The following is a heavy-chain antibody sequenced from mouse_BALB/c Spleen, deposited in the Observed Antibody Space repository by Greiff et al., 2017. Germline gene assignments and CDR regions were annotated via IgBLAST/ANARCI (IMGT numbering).Heavy chain of an antibody. CDR3: ARGGSRAFDY. V-gene: IGHV5-9-4*01. Sequence: EVQRVESGGGLVKPGGSLKLSCAASGFTFSSYAMSWVRQSPEKRLEWVAEISSGGSYTYYPDTVTGRFTISRDNAKNTLYLEMSSLRSEDTAMYYCARGGSRAFDYWGQGTTLTVSS. D-gene: IGHD1-1*01. CDR1: GFTFSSYA. CDR2: ISSGGSYT. J-gene: IGHJ2*01.